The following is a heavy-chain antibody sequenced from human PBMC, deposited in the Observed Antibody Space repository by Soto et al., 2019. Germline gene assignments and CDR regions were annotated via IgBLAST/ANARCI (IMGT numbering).Heavy chain of an antibody. Sequence: ASVKVSCKASGYTFTSYDINWVRQATGQGLEWMGWMNPNSGNTGYAQKFQGRVTMTRNTSISTAYMELSSLRSEDTAVYYCANIGGYYYDSSGEDAFDIWGQGTMVTVS. J-gene: IGHJ3*02. CDR1: GYTFTSYD. CDR3: ANIGGYYYDSSGEDAFDI. V-gene: IGHV1-8*01. D-gene: IGHD3-22*01. CDR2: MNPNSGNT.